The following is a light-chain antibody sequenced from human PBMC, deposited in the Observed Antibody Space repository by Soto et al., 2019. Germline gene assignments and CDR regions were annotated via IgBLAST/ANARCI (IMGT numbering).Light chain of an antibody. J-gene: IGLJ1*01. CDR2: NNY. CDR3: PAWDDSLIGL. Sequence: QSALTQPPSASGTPGQWFTISFSVIISNIVINTVTCYHHLPGTAPKLLIYNNYQRPSGFPYLFSFSKSFTSSSLAISGLQSEDEDDYDCPAWDDSLIGLFGTGTKVTVL. V-gene: IGLV1-44*01. CDR1: ISNIVINT.